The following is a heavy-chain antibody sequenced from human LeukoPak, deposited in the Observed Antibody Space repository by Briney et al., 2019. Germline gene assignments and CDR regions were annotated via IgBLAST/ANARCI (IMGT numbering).Heavy chain of an antibody. CDR2: IKQDGSEK. CDR3: ARYSSGWYLEVDGFFDY. CDR1: GFTFSSYW. V-gene: IGHV3-7*01. J-gene: IGHJ4*02. D-gene: IGHD6-19*01. Sequence: GGSLRLSCAASGFTFSSYWMSWVRQAPGKGLEWVANIKQDGSEKYYVDSVKGRFTVSRDNAKNSLYLQMNSLRAEDTAVYYCARYSSGWYLEVDGFFDYWGQGTLVTVSS.